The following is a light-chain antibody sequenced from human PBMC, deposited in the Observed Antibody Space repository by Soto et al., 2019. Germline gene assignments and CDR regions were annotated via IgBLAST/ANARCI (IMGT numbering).Light chain of an antibody. Sequence: EIVMTQSPATLSVSPGERATLSCRASQNVNSNLAWYQQKPGQAPRLLIYGASTRATGIPARFSGSGSGTEFSLTITSLQSEDFVVYYGQQYNNWPPITFGQGTRLEIK. V-gene: IGKV3-15*01. CDR1: QNVNSN. J-gene: IGKJ5*01. CDR2: GAS. CDR3: QQYNNWPPIT.